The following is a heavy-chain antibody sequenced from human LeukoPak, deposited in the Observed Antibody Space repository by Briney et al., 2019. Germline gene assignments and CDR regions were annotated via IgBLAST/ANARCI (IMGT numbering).Heavy chain of an antibody. Sequence: GGSLRLSCAASGFTFSGFSMNWVRQAPGKGLEWVSSISSSSTYIYYADSVKGRFTISRDNGKNSLYLKMNSLRVEDTAVYYCTRGHPLLYSALKGNNYFDNWGQGTLVTVSS. D-gene: IGHD2-2*02. CDR3: TRGHPLLYSALKGNNYFDN. CDR1: GFTFSGFS. CDR2: ISSSSTYI. V-gene: IGHV3-21*01. J-gene: IGHJ4*02.